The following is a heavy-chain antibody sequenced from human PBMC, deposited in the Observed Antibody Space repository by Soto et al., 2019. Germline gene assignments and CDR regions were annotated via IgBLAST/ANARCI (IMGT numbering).Heavy chain of an antibody. D-gene: IGHD1-20*01. CDR3: ARANNSWFDP. Sequence: ASVKVSCKASGYTFTGYYMHWVRQAPGQRLEWMGWINASNGNTKYSQKFQGRVTITRDTSASTAYMELSSLRSEDTAVYYCARANNSWFDPWGQGTLVTVSS. J-gene: IGHJ5*02. V-gene: IGHV1-3*01. CDR1: GYTFTGYY. CDR2: INASNGNT.